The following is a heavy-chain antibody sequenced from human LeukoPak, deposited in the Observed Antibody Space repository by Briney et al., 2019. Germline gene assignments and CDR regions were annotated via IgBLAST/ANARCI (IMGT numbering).Heavy chain of an antibody. J-gene: IGHJ4*02. Sequence: SETLSLTCTGSGGSLSTYYWSWLRQPPGKGLEWMGYIYYSGSNNYNPSLRSRVTISVDTSKNQFSLKLSSVTAADTAVYYCARLEQEDYYGSGSTNYWGQGTLVTVSS. CDR1: GGSLSTYY. V-gene: IGHV4-59*08. D-gene: IGHD3-10*01. CDR2: IYYSGSN. CDR3: ARLEQEDYYGSGSTNY.